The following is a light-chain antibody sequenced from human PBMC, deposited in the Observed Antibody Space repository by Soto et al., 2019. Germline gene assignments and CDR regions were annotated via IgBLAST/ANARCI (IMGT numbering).Light chain of an antibody. Sequence: DIQLTQSPSFLSASVGDRVTITCRASQDISSYLVWFQQKPGKAPKLLIHAASSLQRGVPSRFSGSGSGTDFTLTVSSLQPEYFATYYCQQLKAYPLTFGGGTKLEIK. V-gene: IGKV1-9*01. J-gene: IGKJ4*01. CDR1: QDISSY. CDR3: QQLKAYPLT. CDR2: AAS.